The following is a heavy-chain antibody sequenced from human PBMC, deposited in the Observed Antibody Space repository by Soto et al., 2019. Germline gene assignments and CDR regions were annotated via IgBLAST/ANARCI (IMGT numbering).Heavy chain of an antibody. CDR2: IKQDGSEK. J-gene: IGHJ4*02. Sequence: PGGSLRLSCAASGFIFSNYWMSWVRQAPGKGLEWVANIKQDGSEKYYVDSVKGRFTISRDNAKNSLYLQMNSLRAEDTAVYYCARDTARLDYWGQGTLVTVSS. CDR1: GFIFSNYW. CDR3: ARDTARLDY. D-gene: IGHD5-18*01. V-gene: IGHV3-7*01.